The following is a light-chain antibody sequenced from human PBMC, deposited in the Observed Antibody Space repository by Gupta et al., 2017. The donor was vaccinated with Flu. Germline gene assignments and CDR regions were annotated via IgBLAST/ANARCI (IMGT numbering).Light chain of an antibody. V-gene: IGKV1D-16*01. CDR1: QDIGTW. J-gene: IGKJ4*01. CDR3: QHYKSYPPT. Sequence: PSSLAASVGDTVTITCRASQDIGTWLTWYQGKPGKAPKALIYAASSLEKGVPSRFSGSGAGTEFVLTINTLQPDDFATYDCQHYKSYPPTFGGGTMVEI. CDR2: AAS.